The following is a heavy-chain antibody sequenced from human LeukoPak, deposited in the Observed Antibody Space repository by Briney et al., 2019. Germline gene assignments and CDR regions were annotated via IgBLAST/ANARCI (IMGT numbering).Heavy chain of an antibody. CDR2: ISYDGSNK. CDR1: GFTFSSYG. D-gene: IGHD3-22*01. CDR3: AKLSYDSSGYDY. J-gene: IGHJ4*02. Sequence: PGGSLRLSCAASGFTFSSYGMHWVRQAPGKGLEWVAVISYDGSNKYYADSVKGRFTISRDNSKNTLYLQMNSLRAEDTAVYYCAKLSYDSSGYDYWGQETLVTVSS. V-gene: IGHV3-30*18.